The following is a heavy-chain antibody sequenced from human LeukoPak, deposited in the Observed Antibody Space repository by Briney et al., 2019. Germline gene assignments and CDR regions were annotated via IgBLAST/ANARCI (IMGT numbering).Heavy chain of an antibody. CDR1: GYSFTSYW. J-gene: IGHJ4*02. V-gene: IGHV5-51*01. CDR3: ARPYSSGWPYSFEY. D-gene: IGHD6-19*01. CDR2: IFPGDSDS. Sequence: GESLKISCKGSGYSFTSYWIGWVRQMPGKGLEWVGTIFPGDSDSRYSPSLQGQVTISADTSISTAYLQWSSLKASDTAMYFCARPYSSGWPYSFEYWGQGTLVTVSS.